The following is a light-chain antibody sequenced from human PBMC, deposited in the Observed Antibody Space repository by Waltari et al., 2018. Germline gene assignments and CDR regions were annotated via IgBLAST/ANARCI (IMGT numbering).Light chain of an antibody. V-gene: IGKV3-15*01. CDR3: QQYTSWPVT. J-gene: IGKJ4*01. CDR1: QSLNNY. CDR2: GPS. Sequence: EIVMTQSPATLSVSPGERATLSCRASQSLNNYLAWYQQKPGQAPRLLIYGPSTRATGIPARFSGSASGTEFTLTISSLQSEDFALYYCQQYTSWPVTFGGGTKVEIK.